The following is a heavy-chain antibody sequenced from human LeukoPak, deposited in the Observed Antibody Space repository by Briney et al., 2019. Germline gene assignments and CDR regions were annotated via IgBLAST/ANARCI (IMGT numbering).Heavy chain of an antibody. J-gene: IGHJ4*02. CDR3: ARLGDRNSGYSYGYPVGY. CDR2: IYYSGST. Sequence: SETLSLTCTVSGGSISSSSYYWGWIRQPPGKGLEWIGSIYYSGSTYYNPSLKSRVTISVDTSKNQFSLKLSSVSAADTAVYYCARLGDRNSGYSYGYPVGYWGQGTLVTVSS. D-gene: IGHD5-18*01. V-gene: IGHV4-39*01. CDR1: GGSISSSSYY.